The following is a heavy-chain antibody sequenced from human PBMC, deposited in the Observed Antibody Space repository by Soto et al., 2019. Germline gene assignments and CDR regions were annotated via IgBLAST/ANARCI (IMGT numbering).Heavy chain of an antibody. V-gene: IGHV3-23*01. Sequence: ICCASCRVRVYNSAISLVLQTTGKGLEWVSTVNIDGGTTYCSDSVKGRFTISRDNSKNTLFLQMNSLGAEDTAIYFCAKVLYGGKSVPQHVMDVRRKGTTVPVSS. D-gene: IGHD4-17*01. CDR3: AKVLYGGKSVPQHVMDV. CDR1: RVRVYNSA. CDR2: VNIDGGTT. J-gene: IGHJ6*03.